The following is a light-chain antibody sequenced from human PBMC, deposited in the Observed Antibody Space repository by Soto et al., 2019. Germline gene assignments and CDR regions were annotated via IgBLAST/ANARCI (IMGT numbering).Light chain of an antibody. CDR1: ISDIGDYNY. CDR3: SSYRSGSTPYV. Sequence: QSVLTQPASVSGSPGQSITISCTGTISDIGDYNYVSWYQQHPGKAPKLMIYEVSNRPSGVSNRFSGSKSGTTASLTISGLQAEDEADYYCSSYRSGSTPYVFGTGTKVTAL. J-gene: IGLJ1*01. CDR2: EVS. V-gene: IGLV2-14*01.